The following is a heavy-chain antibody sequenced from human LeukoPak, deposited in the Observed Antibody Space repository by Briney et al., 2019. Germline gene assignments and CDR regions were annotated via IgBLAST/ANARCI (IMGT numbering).Heavy chain of an antibody. V-gene: IGHV3-23*01. CDR2: ITYNGDFT. CDR3: AKDGLYFDGSAHIYYFDA. CDR1: GFSFSGYA. J-gene: IGHJ4*02. Sequence: GGSLRLSCAASGFSFSGYALTWVRQAPGPGLERVASITYNGDFTYYLDSVKGRFTISRDNSKNTLYLQMNNLRGEDTALYYCAKDGLYFDGSAHIYYFDAWGQGALVAVSS. D-gene: IGHD3-22*01.